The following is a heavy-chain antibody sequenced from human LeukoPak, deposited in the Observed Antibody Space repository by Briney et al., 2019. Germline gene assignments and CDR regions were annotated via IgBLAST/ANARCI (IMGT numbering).Heavy chain of an antibody. CDR3: ARDTYYYDSSGYLTSGWFDP. V-gene: IGHV1-69*13. Sequence: ASVKVSCKASGYTFTSYGISWVRQAPGQGLEWMGGIIPIFGTANYAQKFQGRVTITVDESTSTAYMELSSLRSEDTAVYYCARDTYYYDSSGYLTSGWFDPWGQGTLVTVSS. D-gene: IGHD3-22*01. CDR2: IIPIFGTA. CDR1: GYTFTSYG. J-gene: IGHJ5*02.